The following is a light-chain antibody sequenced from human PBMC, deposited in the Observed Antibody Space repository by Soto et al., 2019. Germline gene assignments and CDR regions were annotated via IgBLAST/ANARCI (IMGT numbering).Light chain of an antibody. CDR2: GAS. CDR1: QSVSSSY. CDR3: QQYGSSPPWP. Sequence: EIVLTQSPGTLSLSPGDRATISCRASQSVSSSYLAWYQQNPGQAPRLLIYGASSRATGIPDRFSGSGSGTDFTLPISRLEPEDFAVYYCQQYGSSPPWPFGQGTKVEIK. J-gene: IGKJ1*01. V-gene: IGKV3-20*01.